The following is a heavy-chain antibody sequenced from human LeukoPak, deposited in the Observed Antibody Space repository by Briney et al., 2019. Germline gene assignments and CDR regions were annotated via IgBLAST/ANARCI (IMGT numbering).Heavy chain of an antibody. J-gene: IGHJ4*02. Sequence: PSETLSLTCTVSGGSISSYYWSWIRQPPGKGLEWIGYIYYSGSTNYNPSLKSRVTISVDTFKNQFSLKLSSVTAADTAVYYCAREDGDYGGSDYWGQGTLVTVSS. CDR1: GGSISSYY. CDR2: IYYSGST. D-gene: IGHD4-17*01. CDR3: AREDGDYGGSDY. V-gene: IGHV4-59*01.